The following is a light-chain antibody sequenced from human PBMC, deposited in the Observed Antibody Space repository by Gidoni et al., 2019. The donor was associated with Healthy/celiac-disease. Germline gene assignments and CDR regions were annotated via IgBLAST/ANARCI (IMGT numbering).Light chain of an antibody. Sequence: EIVMTQSPATLSVSPGDRATLSCRASQSVSSNLAWYQQKPGQAPRLLIYGASTRATGIPARFSGSGSGTEFTLTISSLQSEDFAVYYCQQYNNWPPYTFXQXTKLEIK. CDR3: QQYNNWPPYT. CDR1: QSVSSN. V-gene: IGKV3-15*01. CDR2: GAS. J-gene: IGKJ2*01.